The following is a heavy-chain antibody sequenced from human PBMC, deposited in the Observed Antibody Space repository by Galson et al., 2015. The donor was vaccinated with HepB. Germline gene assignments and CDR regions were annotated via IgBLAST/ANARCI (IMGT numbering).Heavy chain of an antibody. V-gene: IGHV3-11*01. CDR1: GFTFSDYY. CDR2: ISSSGSTI. J-gene: IGHJ6*02. D-gene: IGHD6-13*01. Sequence: SLRLSCAASGFTFSDYYMSWIRQAPGKGLEWVSYISSSGSTIYYADSVKGRFTISRDNAKNSLYLQMNSLRAEGTAVYYCARVEYSSSWYGPLGRYYYGMDVWGQGTTVTVSS. CDR3: ARVEYSSSWYGPLGRYYYGMDV.